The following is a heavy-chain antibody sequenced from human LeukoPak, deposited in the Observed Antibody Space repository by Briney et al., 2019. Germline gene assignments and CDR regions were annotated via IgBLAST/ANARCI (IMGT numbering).Heavy chain of an antibody. V-gene: IGHV1-2*02. Sequence: ASVKVSCKASGYTFTDFYIHWVRQAPGQGLEWMGWINPNGGGTNYAQKFQGRVTLTRDTSITTAYMELSRLRSEDTALYYCARGVGIDYWGQGTLVTVSS. CDR2: INPNGGGT. D-gene: IGHD1-1*01. CDR3: ARGVGIDY. CDR1: GYTFTDFY. J-gene: IGHJ4*02.